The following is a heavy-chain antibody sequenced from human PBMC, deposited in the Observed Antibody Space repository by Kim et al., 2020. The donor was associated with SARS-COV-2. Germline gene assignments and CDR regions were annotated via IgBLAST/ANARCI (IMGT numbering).Heavy chain of an antibody. CDR2: IIPIFGTA. CDR1: GGTFSSYA. Sequence: SVKVSCKASGGTFSSYAISWVRQAPGQGLEWMGGIIPIFGTANYAQKFQGRVTITADESTSTAYMELSSLRSEDTAVYYCARGPYYYDSTRVGSYYFDYWGQGTLVTVSS. CDR3: ARGPYYYDSTRVGSYYFDY. V-gene: IGHV1-69*13. D-gene: IGHD3-22*01. J-gene: IGHJ4*02.